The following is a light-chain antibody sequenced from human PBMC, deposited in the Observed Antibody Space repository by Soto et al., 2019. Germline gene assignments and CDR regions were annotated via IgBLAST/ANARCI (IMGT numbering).Light chain of an antibody. J-gene: IGLJ1*01. CDR2: EVS. CDR3: CSYAGSSTFYV. V-gene: IGLV2-14*01. Sequence: QSALTQPASVSGSPGQSITLSCTGTSSDVGGYNYVSWYQQHPGKAPKLMIYEVSNRPSGISHRFSGSKSGNTASLTISGLRAEDEADYYCCSYAGSSTFYVFGTGTKLTVL. CDR1: SSDVGGYNY.